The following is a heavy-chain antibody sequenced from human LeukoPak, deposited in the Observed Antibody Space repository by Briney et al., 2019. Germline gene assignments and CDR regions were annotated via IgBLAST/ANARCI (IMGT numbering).Heavy chain of an antibody. D-gene: IGHD5-18*01. CDR2: ISYDGSNK. CDR1: GFTFSSYA. CDR3: ARGLGPAMGGHFDY. J-gene: IGHJ4*02. Sequence: GRSLRLSCAASGFTFSSYAMHWVRQAPGKGLEWVAVISYDGSNKYYADSMKGRFTISRDNAKNSLYLQMNSLRAEDTALYYCARGLGPAMGGHFDYWGQGTLVTVSS. V-gene: IGHV3-30-3*01.